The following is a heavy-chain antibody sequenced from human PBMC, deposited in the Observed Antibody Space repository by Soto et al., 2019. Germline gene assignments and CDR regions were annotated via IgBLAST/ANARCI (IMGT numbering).Heavy chain of an antibody. V-gene: IGHV5-51*01. J-gene: IGHJ3*02. Sequence: HGESLKLYCKGSGYSFTSYWIGWVRQMPGKGLEWMGIIYPGDHDTRYRPPFQGQVNTSDDKTIRTEYLQCSSLKPSDTGMYCCARRYNWNYLLPFGNGGQGTMDPV. CDR1: GYSFTSYW. D-gene: IGHD1-7*01. CDR2: IYPGDHDT. CDR3: ARRYNWNYLLPFGN.